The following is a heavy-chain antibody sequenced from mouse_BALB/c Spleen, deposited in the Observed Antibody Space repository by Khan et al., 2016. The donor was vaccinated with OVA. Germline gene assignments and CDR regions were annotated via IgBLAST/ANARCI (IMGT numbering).Heavy chain of an antibody. Sequence: EVKLLESGGGLVQPGGSLILSCAASGFDFSRYWMSWARQAPGKGQEWLGEINPGSNTINYTPSLKDTLIISRDNAKSTLYLQMNKVRSEDTALYYCARLGRCGYLEHWGHGTTLTVSA. CDR1: GFDFSRYW. CDR3: ARLGRCGYLEH. CDR2: INPGSNTI. V-gene: IGHV4-2*02. J-gene: IGHJ2*01.